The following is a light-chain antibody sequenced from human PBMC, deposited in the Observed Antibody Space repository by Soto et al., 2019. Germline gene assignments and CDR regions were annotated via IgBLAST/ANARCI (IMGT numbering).Light chain of an antibody. V-gene: IGKV3-11*01. CDR2: GAS. J-gene: IGKJ1*01. CDR3: QQRDSWWT. CDR1: QSGSTY. Sequence: EIVLTQSPATLSLSHGEGATLSCKASQSGSTYLAWYQQKPGQAPRLLIYGASNRATGVAARSSGSGSGTDFTLTISSLEHEDSAVYYCQQRDSWWTFGQGTKVDIK.